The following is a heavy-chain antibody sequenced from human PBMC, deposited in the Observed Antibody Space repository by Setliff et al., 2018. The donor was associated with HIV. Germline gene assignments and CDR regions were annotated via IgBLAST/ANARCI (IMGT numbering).Heavy chain of an antibody. J-gene: IGHJ6*03. CDR3: ARYRRFADYVDV. CDR2: IFHSGNT. V-gene: IGHV4-39*01. D-gene: IGHD1-26*01. CDR1: GDSMSSDNYF. Sequence: SETLSLTCTVSGDSMSSDNYFWVWVRQPPGKGLEWMGNIFHSGNTYYSPSLKSRVTMSLDTSMNQFSLKLTSVTAADTALYYCARYRRFADYVDVWGKGTTVTVS.